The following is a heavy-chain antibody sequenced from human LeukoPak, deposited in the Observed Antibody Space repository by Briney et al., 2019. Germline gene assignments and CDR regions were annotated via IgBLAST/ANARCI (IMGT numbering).Heavy chain of an antibody. CDR2: TYYSGST. Sequence: SETLSLTCTVSGGSISSYYWSWIRQPPGKGLEWIGYTYYSGSTNYNPSLKSRVTISVDTSKNQFSLKLSSVTAADTAVYYCASYSGNPDAFDIWGQGTMVTVSS. V-gene: IGHV4-59*01. J-gene: IGHJ3*02. CDR3: ASYSGNPDAFDI. CDR1: GGSISSYY. D-gene: IGHD1-26*01.